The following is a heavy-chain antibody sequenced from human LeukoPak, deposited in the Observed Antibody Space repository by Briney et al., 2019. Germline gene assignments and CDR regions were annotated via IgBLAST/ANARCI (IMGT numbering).Heavy chain of an antibody. J-gene: IGHJ3*02. CDR3: ACGVTMIVVIITEAFDI. CDR2: NSGSGGST. CDR1: GFTFSSYA. D-gene: IGHD3-22*01. V-gene: IGHV3-23*01. Sequence: PGGSLRLSCAASGFTFSSYAMSWVRQAPGKGLEWVSANSGSGGSTYYADSVKGRFTISRDNSKNTLYLQMNSLRAEDTAVYYCACGVTMIVVIITEAFDIWGQGTMVTVSS.